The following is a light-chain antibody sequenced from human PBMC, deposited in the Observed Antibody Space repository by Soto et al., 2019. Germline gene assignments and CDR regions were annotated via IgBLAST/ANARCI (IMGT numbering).Light chain of an antibody. CDR1: SSDVGGYNY. Sequence: QSVLTQPPSASGSPGQSVTISCTGTSSDVGGYNYVSWYQQHPGKAPKLMIYEVSKRPSGVHDRFSGSKSGNTASLTVSGLQAEDEADYYCSSFAGRNNFVVFGGGTKVTVL. CDR3: SSFAGRNNFVV. CDR2: EVS. J-gene: IGLJ2*01. V-gene: IGLV2-8*01.